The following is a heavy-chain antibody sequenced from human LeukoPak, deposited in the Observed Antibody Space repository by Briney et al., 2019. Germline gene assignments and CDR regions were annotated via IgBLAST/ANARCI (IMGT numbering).Heavy chain of an antibody. J-gene: IGHJ3*02. Sequence: SVKVSCKVSGYTLTELSMHWVRQAPGQGLEWMGGIIPIFGTANYAQKFQGRVTITADESTSTAYMELSSLRSEDTAVYYCARLRAGLDAFDIWGQGTMVTVSS. CDR1: GYTLTELS. CDR3: ARLRAGLDAFDI. D-gene: IGHD3/OR15-3a*01. V-gene: IGHV1-69*13. CDR2: IIPIFGTA.